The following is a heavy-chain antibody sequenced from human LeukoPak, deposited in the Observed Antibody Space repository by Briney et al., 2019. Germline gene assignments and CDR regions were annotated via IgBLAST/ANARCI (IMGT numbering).Heavy chain of an antibody. CDR1: GGSITNNY. CDR2: IYYSGST. V-gene: IGHV4-30-4*08. D-gene: IGHD1-1*01. Sequence: SETLSLTCTVSGGSITNNYWSWIRQPPGKGLEWIGYIYYSGSTYYNPSLKSRVTISVDTSKNQFSLKLSSVTAADTAVYYCARDPPGTSGWFDPWGQGTLVTVSS. CDR3: ARDPPGTSGWFDP. J-gene: IGHJ5*02.